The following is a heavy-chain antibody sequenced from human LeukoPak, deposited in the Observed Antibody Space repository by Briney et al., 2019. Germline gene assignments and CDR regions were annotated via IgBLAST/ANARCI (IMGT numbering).Heavy chain of an antibody. CDR3: ARIPGSGNSLGYFGY. J-gene: IGHJ4*02. V-gene: IGHV3-48*03. Sequence: GGSLRLSCAASGFTFSSYEMNWVRQAPGKGLEWVSYISSSGSTRYYADSVKGRFTISRDNAKNSLYLQMNSLRADDTAVYYCARIPGSGNSLGYFGYWGQGTLVTVSS. CDR2: ISSSGSTR. D-gene: IGHD4-23*01. CDR1: GFTFSSYE.